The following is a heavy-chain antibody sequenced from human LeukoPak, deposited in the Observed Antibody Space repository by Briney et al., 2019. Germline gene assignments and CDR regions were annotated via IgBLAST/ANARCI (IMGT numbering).Heavy chain of an antibody. V-gene: IGHV3-48*01. D-gene: IGHD1-14*01. J-gene: IGHJ4*02. CDR3: ARDLSGLDY. CDR1: GFAFSSYS. Sequence: GGSLRLSCAASGFAFSSYSMNWVRQAPGKGLEWVSYISSSSSTIYYADSVKGRFTISRDNVKNSLYLQMNSLRAEDTAVYYCARDLSGLDYWGQGTLVTVSS. CDR2: ISSSSSTI.